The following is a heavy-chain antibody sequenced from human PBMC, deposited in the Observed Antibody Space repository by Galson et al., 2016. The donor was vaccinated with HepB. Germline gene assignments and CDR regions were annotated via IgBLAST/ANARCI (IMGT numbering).Heavy chain of an antibody. J-gene: IGHJ4*02. Sequence: TLSLTCSVSGGPISRGGYYWSWIRQHPGKGLEWIGYIYHSGSTYYNPSLKSRVTISVDTSKNQFSLKLSSVTAADTAVYFCARDRSSGSGSFGYWGQGTLVTVSS. CDR3: ARDRSSGSGSFGY. V-gene: IGHV4-31*03. D-gene: IGHD3-10*01. CDR1: GGPISRGGYY. CDR2: IYHSGST.